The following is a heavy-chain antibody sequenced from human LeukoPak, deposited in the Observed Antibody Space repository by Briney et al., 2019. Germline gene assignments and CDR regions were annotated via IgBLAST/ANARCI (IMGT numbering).Heavy chain of an antibody. D-gene: IGHD2-15*01. CDR2: SSAHNGNT. V-gene: IGHV1-18*01. J-gene: IGHJ3*02. Sequence: ASVKVSRKASGYTFTNYGISWVRQAPGQGLEWMGWSSAHNGNTDYAQKVQGRVTMTTDTSTSTAYMELRSLRSDDTAVYYCARGRYCSGGSCYSGAFDNWGKGTMVTVSS. CDR1: GYTFTNYG. CDR3: ARGRYCSGGSCYSGAFDN.